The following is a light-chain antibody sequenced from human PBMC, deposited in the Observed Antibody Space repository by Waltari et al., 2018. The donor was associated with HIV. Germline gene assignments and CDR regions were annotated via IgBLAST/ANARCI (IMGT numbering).Light chain of an antibody. Sequence: QSALTQPPSASGSPGQSVTISCTGTSSDVGGYNYVSWYQQHPGKAPKHMIYEVRKPPSGVPDRFSGSRSGNTASLTVSGLQAEDEADYYCSSYAGSNNLEVFGTGTKVTVL. J-gene: IGLJ1*01. CDR3: SSYAGSNNLEV. CDR2: EVR. CDR1: SSDVGGYNY. V-gene: IGLV2-8*01.